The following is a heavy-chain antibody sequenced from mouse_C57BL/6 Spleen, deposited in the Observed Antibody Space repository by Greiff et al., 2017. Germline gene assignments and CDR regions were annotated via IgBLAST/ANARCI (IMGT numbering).Heavy chain of an antibody. CDR3: ASYYGSRYYFDY. D-gene: IGHD1-1*01. CDR2: INPNYGTT. J-gene: IGHJ2*01. CDR1: GYSFTDYN. Sequence: VHVKQSGPELVKPGASVKISCKASGYSFTDYNMNWVKQSNGKSLEWIGVINPNYGTTSYNQKFKGKATLTVDQSSSTAYMQLNSLTSEDSAVYYCASYYGSRYYFDYWGQGTTLTVSS. V-gene: IGHV1-39*01.